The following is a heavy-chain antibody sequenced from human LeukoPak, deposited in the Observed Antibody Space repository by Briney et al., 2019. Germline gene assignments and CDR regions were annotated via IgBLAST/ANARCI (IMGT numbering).Heavy chain of an antibody. D-gene: IGHD2-2*01. CDR1: GFTFSSYG. J-gene: IGHJ4*02. CDR3: ARAAYRSSTSCYWTLFDY. Sequence: PGRSLRLSCAASGFTFSSYGMHWVRQAPGKGLEWVAVIWYDGSNKYYADSVKGRFTISGDNSKNTLYLQMNSLRAEDTAVYYCARAAYRSSTSCYWTLFDYWGQGTLVTVSS. V-gene: IGHV3-33*01. CDR2: IWYDGSNK.